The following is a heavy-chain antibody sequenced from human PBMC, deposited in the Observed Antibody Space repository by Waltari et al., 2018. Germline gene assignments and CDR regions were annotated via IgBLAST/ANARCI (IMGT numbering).Heavy chain of an antibody. D-gene: IGHD2-8*02. J-gene: IGHJ3*02. CDR3: ARRTRVTADAFDI. CDR2: IYYSGST. V-gene: IGHV4-39*01. CDR1: GGSISSSSYY. Sequence: QLQLQESGPGLVKPSETLSLTCTVSGGSISSSSYYWGWIRQPPGKGLEWIGSIYYSGSTYYNPSLKSRVTISVDTSKNQFSLKLSSVTAADTAVFYCARRTRVTADAFDIWGQGTMVTVSS.